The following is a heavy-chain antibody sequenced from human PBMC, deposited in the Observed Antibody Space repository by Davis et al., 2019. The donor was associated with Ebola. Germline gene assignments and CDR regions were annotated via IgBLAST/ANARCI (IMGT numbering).Heavy chain of an antibody. V-gene: IGHV3-33*01. Sequence: GGSLRLSCAASGFTFSSYGMHWVRQAPGKGLEWVAVIWYDGSNKYYADSVKGRFTISRDNAKNSLYLQMNSLRDEDTAVYYCARVGYYDFWSGCCDIWGQGTMVTVSS. D-gene: IGHD3-3*01. J-gene: IGHJ3*02. CDR2: IWYDGSNK. CDR1: GFTFSSYG. CDR3: ARVGYYDFWSGCCDI.